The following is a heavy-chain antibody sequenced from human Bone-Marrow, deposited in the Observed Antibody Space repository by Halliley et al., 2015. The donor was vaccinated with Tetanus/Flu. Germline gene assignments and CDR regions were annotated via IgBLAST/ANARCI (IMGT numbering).Heavy chain of an antibody. V-gene: IGHV3-33*06. CDR3: AKDSDEYKVLVPTDDSFNI. D-gene: IGHD2-2*01. CDR2: IWYDGNTK. Sequence: SGFTFSDYGMHWVRQAPGKGLEWVAVIWYDGNTKYYADSVKGRFTISRDNSKNTLYLQMNSLRAEDTAVYYCAKDSDEYKVLVPTDDSFNICGQGTLVTVSS. J-gene: IGHJ3*02. CDR1: GFTFSDYG.